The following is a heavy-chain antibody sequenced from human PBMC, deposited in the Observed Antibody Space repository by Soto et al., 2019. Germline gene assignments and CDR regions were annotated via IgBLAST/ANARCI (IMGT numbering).Heavy chain of an antibody. CDR2: IYASGGT. CDR1: GGSISTYY. Sequence: PSETLSLTCTVSGGSISTYYWSWIRQPAGKGLEWIGRIYASGGTNYNPSLKSRVTLSVDTSKNQFSLKLTSVTAADTAVYYCARDGTGGNYYGMDVWGQGTTVTVSS. CDR3: ARDGTGGNYYGMDV. D-gene: IGHD2-8*02. V-gene: IGHV4-4*07. J-gene: IGHJ6*02.